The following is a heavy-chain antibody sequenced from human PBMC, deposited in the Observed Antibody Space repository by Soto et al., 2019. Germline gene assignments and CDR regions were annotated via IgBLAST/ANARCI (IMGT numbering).Heavy chain of an antibody. V-gene: IGHV5-51*01. CDR2: IYPGDSDT. CDR3: ARPPRYYYYGMDV. J-gene: IGHJ6*02. CDR1: GYSFTSYW. Sequence: PGESLKISCKGSGYSFTSYWIVWVRQMPGKGLEWMGIIYPGDSDTRYSPSFQGQVTISADKSISTAYLQWSSLKASDTAMYYCARPPRYYYYGMDVWGQGTTVTVSS.